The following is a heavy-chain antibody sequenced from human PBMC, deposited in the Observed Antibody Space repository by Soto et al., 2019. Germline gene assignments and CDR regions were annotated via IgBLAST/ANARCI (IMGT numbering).Heavy chain of an antibody. Sequence: PGGSLRLSCAASGFTFSSYGMHWVRQAPGKGLEWVAVISNAGSNKYYADSAKGRFTVSRDNSKNTLYLQMNSLRAEDTAVYYCAKMVVLATPGYFDYWGQGTLVTVSS. CDR2: ISNAGSNK. J-gene: IGHJ4*02. V-gene: IGHV3-30*18. CDR3: AKMVVLATPGYFDY. D-gene: IGHD2-21*01. CDR1: GFTFSSYG.